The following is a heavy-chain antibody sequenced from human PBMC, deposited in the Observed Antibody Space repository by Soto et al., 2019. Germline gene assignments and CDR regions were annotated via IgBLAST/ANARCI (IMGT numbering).Heavy chain of an antibody. Sequence: QLLESGGGSVQPWGSLRLSCVASGFIFSNYGMTWVRQAPGKGLEWVSGMSNDGDRIYYADSVRGRFTISRDNSKNTVFLQMNSLRVEDTALYYCAKDIYRNSYGFDVWGQGTMVTVS. CDR2: MSNDGDRI. CDR1: GFIFSNYG. D-gene: IGHD5-12*01. J-gene: IGHJ3*01. V-gene: IGHV3-23*01. CDR3: AKDIYRNSYGFDV.